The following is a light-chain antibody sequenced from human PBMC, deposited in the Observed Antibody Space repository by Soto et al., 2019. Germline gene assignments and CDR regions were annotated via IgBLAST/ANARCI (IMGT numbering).Light chain of an antibody. Sequence: DIVMTQSPDSLAVSLGERATINCKSSQSVLYSSNNKNYLAWYQQKPGQPPKLLIYWASTRESGVPDRFSGSGSGTEFTLTISSLQDEDVAVYYCQQYHSTPLTFGPGTKVEIK. CDR3: QQYHSTPLT. V-gene: IGKV4-1*01. J-gene: IGKJ3*01. CDR1: QSVLYSSNNKNY. CDR2: WAS.